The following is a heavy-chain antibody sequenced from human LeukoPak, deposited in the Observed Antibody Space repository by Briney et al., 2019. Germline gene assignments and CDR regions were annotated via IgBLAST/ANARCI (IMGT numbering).Heavy chain of an antibody. Sequence: GGSLILSCAASGIAVSDNYMSWIRQAPGKGLEWVSYISSSGSTIYYADSVKGRFTISRDNAKNSLYLQMNSLRAEDTAVYYCAREMVVTVYYYYYYYMDVWGKGTTVTVSS. V-gene: IGHV3-11*04. CDR3: AREMVVTVYYYYYYYMDV. J-gene: IGHJ6*03. D-gene: IGHD2-21*02. CDR1: GIAVSDNY. CDR2: ISSSGSTI.